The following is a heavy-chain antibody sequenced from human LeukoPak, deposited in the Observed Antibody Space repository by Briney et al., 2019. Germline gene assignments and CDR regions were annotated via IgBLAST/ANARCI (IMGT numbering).Heavy chain of an antibody. D-gene: IGHD3-9*01. V-gene: IGHV1-69*01. CDR1: GGTFSSYA. Sequence: GASVKVSCKASGGTFSSYAISWVRQAPGQGLEWMGGIIPIFGTANYAQKFQGRVTITADESTSTAYMELSSLRSEDTAVYYCARESWYYDILTGRQGYYYYGMDVWGKGTTVTVSS. CDR2: IIPIFGTA. CDR3: ARESWYYDILTGRQGYYYYGMDV. J-gene: IGHJ6*04.